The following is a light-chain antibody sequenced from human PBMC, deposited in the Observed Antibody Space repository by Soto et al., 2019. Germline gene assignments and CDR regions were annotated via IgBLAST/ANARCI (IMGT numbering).Light chain of an antibody. V-gene: IGLV3-21*02. J-gene: IGLJ3*02. CDR3: QVWDFSSDRWV. CDR2: DDS. CDR1: NIGGTR. Sequence: SYELTQSPSVSVAPGRTARIPCGGNNIGGTRVHWYQQKPGQAPVLVVYDDSDRPSGIPERFSGSNSGNTATLTISGVEATDEADFYCQVWDFSSDRWVFGGGTKVTVL.